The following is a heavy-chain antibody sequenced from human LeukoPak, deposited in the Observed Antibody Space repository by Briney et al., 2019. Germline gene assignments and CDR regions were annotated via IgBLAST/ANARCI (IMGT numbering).Heavy chain of an antibody. J-gene: IGHJ5*02. D-gene: IGHD2-15*01. CDR3: AKDPYRVVVATGNYLDP. V-gene: IGHV3-30*18. CDR1: GFTFSSYG. CDR2: ISHDGSNI. Sequence: GGSLRPSCAASGFTFSSYGMHWVRQAPGKGLEWVAVISHDGSNIYYGDSVKGRFSISRDNSKNTLYLQMNSLRVEDTAVYYCAKDPYRVVVATGNYLDPWGQGTLVTVSS.